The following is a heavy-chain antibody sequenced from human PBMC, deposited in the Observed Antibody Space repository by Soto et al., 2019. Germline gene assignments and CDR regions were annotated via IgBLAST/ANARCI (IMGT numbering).Heavy chain of an antibody. Sequence: QVQLQESGPGLVKPSETLSLPCTVSGGSISSYYWSWIRQPPGKGLEWIGYIYYSGSTNSNPSLKSRVTISVDTSKNQFSLKLSSVTAADTAVYYCARELFGRSVWFDPWGQGTLVTVSS. J-gene: IGHJ5*02. V-gene: IGHV4-59*01. CDR1: GGSISSYY. CDR2: IYYSGST. CDR3: ARELFGRSVWFDP. D-gene: IGHD3-10*01.